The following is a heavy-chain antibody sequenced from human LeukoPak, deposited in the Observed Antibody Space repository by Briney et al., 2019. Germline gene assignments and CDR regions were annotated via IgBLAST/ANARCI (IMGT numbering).Heavy chain of an antibody. CDR1: GFTFSSYS. CDR3: ARDGYYDSSGYYYEDYYYYMDV. V-gene: IGHV3-21*01. J-gene: IGHJ6*03. D-gene: IGHD3-22*01. Sequence: GGSLRLSCAASGFTFSSYSMNWVRQAPGKGLEWVSSISSSSSYIYYADSVKGRFTISRDNAKNSLYLQMNSLRAEDTAVYYCARDGYYDSSGYYYEDYYYYMDVWGKGTTVTVPS. CDR2: ISSSSSYI.